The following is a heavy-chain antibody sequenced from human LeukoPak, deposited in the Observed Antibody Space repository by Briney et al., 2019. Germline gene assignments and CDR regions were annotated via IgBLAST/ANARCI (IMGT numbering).Heavy chain of an antibody. V-gene: IGHV1-69*13. CDR3: ARVGASRDFDY. Sequence: GASVKVSCKASGGTFSSYAISWVRQAPGQGLEWMGGIIPIFGTANYAQKFQGRVAITADESTSTAYMELSSLRSEDTAVYYCARVGASRDFDYWGQGTLVTVSS. J-gene: IGHJ4*02. CDR2: IIPIFGTA. D-gene: IGHD1-26*01. CDR1: GGTFSSYA.